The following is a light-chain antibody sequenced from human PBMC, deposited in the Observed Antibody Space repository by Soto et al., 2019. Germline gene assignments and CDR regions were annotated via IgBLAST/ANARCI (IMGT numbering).Light chain of an antibody. CDR2: DAS. CDR1: QSVSSY. Sequence: EIMLTQSPATLSLTHGERATLSCRASQSVSSYLAWYQQKPGQAPRLLIYDASNRATGIPARFSGSGSGTDFPLTISSLEPEDFAVYYCQQRSNWPWTFGQGAKVDI. J-gene: IGKJ1*01. V-gene: IGKV3-11*01. CDR3: QQRSNWPWT.